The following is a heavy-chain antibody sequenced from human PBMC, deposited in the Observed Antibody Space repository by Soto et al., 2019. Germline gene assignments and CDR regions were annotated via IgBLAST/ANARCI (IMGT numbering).Heavy chain of an antibody. CDR3: ARDRCRGGSFYQTHAFDI. CDR2: ISSSNRYI. J-gene: IGHJ3*02. CDR1: GFNFSSYT. V-gene: IGHV3-21*01. Sequence: EVQLVESGGGLVKPGGSLRLSCAVSGFNFSSYTMNWVRQTPGKGLEWVSSISSSNRYIYYADSVKGRFTISRDDAKNSLYLQMNSLRADDTAVYYCARDRCRGGSFYQTHAFDIWGQGTMVTVSS. D-gene: IGHD2-15*01.